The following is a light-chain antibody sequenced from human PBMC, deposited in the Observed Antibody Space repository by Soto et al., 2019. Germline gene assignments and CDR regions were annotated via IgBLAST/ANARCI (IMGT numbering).Light chain of an antibody. V-gene: IGKV3-20*01. CDR2: GAS. CDR3: QQHGNSPRT. Sequence: EIVLTQSPGTLSLSPGERATLPCRASQNITNNYVAWYQHKPGQAPRLPIYGASSRATGIPVRFSGSGSGTDFTLTISRLEPEDFAVYYCQQHGNSPRTFGQGTKVDIK. J-gene: IGKJ1*01. CDR1: QNITNNY.